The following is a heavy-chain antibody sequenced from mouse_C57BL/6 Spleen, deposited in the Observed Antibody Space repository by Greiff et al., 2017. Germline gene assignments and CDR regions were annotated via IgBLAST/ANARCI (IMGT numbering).Heavy chain of an antibody. J-gene: IGHJ2*01. Sequence: EVKLMESGAELVRPGASVKLSCTASGFNIKDYYMHWVKQRPEQGLEWIGRIDPEDGDTEYAPKFQGKATMTADTSSNTAYLQLSSLTSEDTAVYYCTAYYGSLYFDYWGQGTTLTVSS. CDR3: TAYYGSLYFDY. V-gene: IGHV14-1*01. CDR1: GFNIKDYY. CDR2: IDPEDGDT. D-gene: IGHD1-1*01.